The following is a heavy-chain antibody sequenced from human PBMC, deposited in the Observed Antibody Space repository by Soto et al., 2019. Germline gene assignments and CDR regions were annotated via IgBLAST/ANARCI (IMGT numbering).Heavy chain of an antibody. CDR3: AKRLPRSGESGAYSQV. CDR2: ISAYNGNT. Sequence: ASVKVSCKASGYTFTSYGISWVRQAPGQGLEWMGWISAYNGNTNYAQKLQGRVTMTTDTSTSTAYMELRSLRVEDTAIYYCAKRLPRSGESGAYSQVWGQGTLVTVSS. CDR1: GYTFTSYG. J-gene: IGHJ4*02. V-gene: IGHV1-18*01. D-gene: IGHD3-16*01.